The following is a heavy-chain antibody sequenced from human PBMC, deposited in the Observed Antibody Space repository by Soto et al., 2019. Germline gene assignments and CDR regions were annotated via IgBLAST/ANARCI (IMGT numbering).Heavy chain of an antibody. CDR2: VSGGGAAT. J-gene: IGHJ4*02. Sequence: QPGGSLRLSCAASGFTFDNYAMSWVRQAPGKGLEWVSGVSGGGAATYYADSVRGRFIISRDNSKNTMYLQMNSLRAGDSAVYYCARPYSTYSSCAGDCYLPEYWGQGALVTVSS. CDR1: GFTFDNYA. V-gene: IGHV3-23*01. CDR3: ARPYSTYSSCAGDCYLPEY. D-gene: IGHD2-21*02.